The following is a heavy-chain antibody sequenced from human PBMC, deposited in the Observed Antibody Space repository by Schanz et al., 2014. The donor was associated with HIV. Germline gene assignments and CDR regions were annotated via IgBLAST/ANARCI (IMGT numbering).Heavy chain of an antibody. CDR1: GFTFSTYG. Sequence: VQLVESGGGVAQPGRSLRLSCAASGFTFSTYGMHWVRQAPGKGLEWVSSISGSGVSTFYAGSVKGRFTISRDNSKNTLSLHMNSLRVEDTAVYYCAKAKGSYSATTFYFDFGGQGTLVTVSS. V-gene: IGHV3-23*04. CDR2: ISGSGVST. CDR3: AKAKGSYSATTFYFDF. J-gene: IGHJ4*02. D-gene: IGHD1-26*01.